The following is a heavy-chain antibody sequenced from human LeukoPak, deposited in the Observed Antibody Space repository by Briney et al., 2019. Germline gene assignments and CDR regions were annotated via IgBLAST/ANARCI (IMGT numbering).Heavy chain of an antibody. D-gene: IGHD3-22*01. CDR3: AKGGLTMIVVVMRY. CDR2: ISGSGGST. J-gene: IGHJ4*02. Sequence: GGSLRLSCAAAGFTFSSYAMSWVRQAPGKGLEWVSAISGSGGSTYYADSVRGRFTISRDNSKNTLYLQMNSLRAEDTAVYYCAKGGLTMIVVVMRYWGQGTLVTVSS. V-gene: IGHV3-23*01. CDR1: GFTFSSYA.